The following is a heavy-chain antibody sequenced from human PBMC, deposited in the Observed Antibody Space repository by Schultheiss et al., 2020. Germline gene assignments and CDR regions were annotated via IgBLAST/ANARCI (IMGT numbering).Heavy chain of an antibody. CDR1: GGTFSSYA. CDR3: ARLDDSSGYPFSVVEDGI. D-gene: IGHD3-22*01. Sequence: SVKVSCKASGGTFSSYAISWVRQAPGQGLEWMGGIIPIFGTANYAQKFQGRVTITADESTSTAYMELSSLRSEDTAVYYCARLDDSSGYPFSVVEDGIWGQGTMVTGSS. J-gene: IGHJ3*02. CDR2: IIPIFGTA. V-gene: IGHV1-69*13.